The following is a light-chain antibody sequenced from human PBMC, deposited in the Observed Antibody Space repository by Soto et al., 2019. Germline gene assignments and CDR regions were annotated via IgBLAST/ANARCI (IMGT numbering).Light chain of an antibody. CDR2: AAS. CDR1: QYISTY. J-gene: IGKJ2*01. Sequence: DLQMTQSPSSLSASVGDRVTITCRSSQYISTYLNWYQQKPGKAPKLLIYAASSLQSGVPSRFSGSGSGTDFTLTISSLRPEDFATYSCHQSYSTPNTFGQGTKLEIK. CDR3: HQSYSTPNT. V-gene: IGKV1-39*01.